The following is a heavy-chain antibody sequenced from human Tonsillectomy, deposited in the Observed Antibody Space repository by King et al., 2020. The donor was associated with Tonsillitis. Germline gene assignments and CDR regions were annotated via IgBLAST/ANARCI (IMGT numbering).Heavy chain of an antibody. CDR3: ARHFNLEWLYLDV. V-gene: IGHV4-59*08. J-gene: IGHJ6*02. Sequence: VQLQESGPGLVKPSETLSLTCTVSGGSISSYYWSRIRQPPGKGLEWIGYIYYSGSTNYNPSLKSRVTISLDTSKNQFSLKLSSVTAADTAVYYCARHFNLEWLYLDVWGQGTTVTVSS. D-gene: IGHD3-3*01. CDR1: GGSISSYY. CDR2: IYYSGST.